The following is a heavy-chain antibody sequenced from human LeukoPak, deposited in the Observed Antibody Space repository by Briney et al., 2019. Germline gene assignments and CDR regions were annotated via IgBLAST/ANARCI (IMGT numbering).Heavy chain of an antibody. D-gene: IGHD3-10*01. Sequence: SETLSLTCTVSGGSISSGSYYWSWIRQPAGKGLEWIGRIYTSGSTNYNPSLKSRVTISVDTSKNQFSLKLSSVTAADTAVYYCARGNGSGDIGWFDPWGQGTLVTVSS. V-gene: IGHV4-61*02. CDR1: GGSISSGSYY. J-gene: IGHJ5*02. CDR2: IYTSGST. CDR3: ARGNGSGDIGWFDP.